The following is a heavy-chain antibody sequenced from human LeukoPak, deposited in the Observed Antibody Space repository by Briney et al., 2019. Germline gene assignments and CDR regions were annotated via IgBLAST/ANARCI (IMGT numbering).Heavy chain of an antibody. CDR1: GYSFTSYW. CDR3: ARLGLTPYYYYYMDV. V-gene: IGHV5-51*01. CDR2: IYPGDSDT. Sequence: GESLKISCKGSGYSFTSYWIGWVRQMPGKGLEWMGIIYPGDSDTRYSPSFQGQVTISADKSISTAYLQWSSLKASDTATYYCARLGLTPYYYYYMDVWGKGTTVTVSS. J-gene: IGHJ6*03. D-gene: IGHD1-14*01.